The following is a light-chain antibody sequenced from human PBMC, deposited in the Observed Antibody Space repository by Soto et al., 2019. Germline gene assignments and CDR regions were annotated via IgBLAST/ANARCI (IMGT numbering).Light chain of an antibody. CDR3: QQSYTTPYT. V-gene: IGKV1-39*01. CDR2: AAS. CDR1: QSISNF. Sequence: DIQMTQSPSSLSASVGDRVTITCRASQSISNFFNWYQQKPGKAPELLIYAASSLHSGVPSRFSGSGSRTNFTLTISRLQPEDFPTYSFQQSYTTPYTFGQGTKLEIK. J-gene: IGKJ2*01.